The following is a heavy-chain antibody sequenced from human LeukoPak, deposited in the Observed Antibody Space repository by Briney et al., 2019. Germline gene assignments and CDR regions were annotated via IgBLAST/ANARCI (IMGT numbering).Heavy chain of an antibody. CDR1: GFTFSDYY. D-gene: IGHD3-9*01. CDR2: ISSSSSYT. J-gene: IGHJ4*02. CDR3: ARGGGLILRYFDWLFAYYFDY. Sequence: GGSLRLSCAASGFTFSDYYMSWIRQAPGKGLEWVSYISSSSSYTNYVDSVKGRFTISRDNAKNSLYLQMNSLRAEDTAVYYCARGGGLILRYFDWLFAYYFDYWGQGTLVTVSS. V-gene: IGHV3-11*06.